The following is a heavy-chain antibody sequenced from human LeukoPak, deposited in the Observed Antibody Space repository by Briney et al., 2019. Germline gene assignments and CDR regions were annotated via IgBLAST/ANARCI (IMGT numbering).Heavy chain of an antibody. D-gene: IGHD5/OR15-5a*01. CDR3: ARDSLGMSTLDS. V-gene: IGHV3-53*01. CDR2: LYSGGST. CDR1: GFTVSSNY. Sequence: PGGSLRLSCAASGFTVSSNYMSWVRQAPGKGLEWVSVLYSGGSTYSADSVKGRFTISRDNSKNTLYLQMNSLRAEDTAVYYCARDSLGMSTLDSWGQGTLVTVSS. J-gene: IGHJ4*02.